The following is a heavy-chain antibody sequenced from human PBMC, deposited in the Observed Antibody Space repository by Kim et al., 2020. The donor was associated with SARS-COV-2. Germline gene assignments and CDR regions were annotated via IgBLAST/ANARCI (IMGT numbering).Heavy chain of an antibody. Sequence: SGPTLVHPTQTLTLTCTFSGFSLSTSGVHVGWIRQPPGKALEWLALIYWDDDKRYSPSLNSRLTITKDTSKNQVVLTMTNMDPVDTATYYCAHRRDVGYCSGGSCYSLDAFDIWGQGTMVTVSS. CDR3: AHRRDVGYCSGGSCYSLDAFDI. J-gene: IGHJ3*02. V-gene: IGHV2-5*02. CDR2: IYWDDDK. D-gene: IGHD2-15*01. CDR1: GFSLSTSGVH.